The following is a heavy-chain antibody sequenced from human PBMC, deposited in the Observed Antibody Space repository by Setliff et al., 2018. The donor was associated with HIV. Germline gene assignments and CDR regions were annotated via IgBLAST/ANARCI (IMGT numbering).Heavy chain of an antibody. CDR2: IYNSELI. Sequence: SETLSLTCSVSGGSISSGSYYWTWIRQPAGKGPEWIGFIYNSELINYNPSLKSRVSMSLDTSKNQFSLKLTSVTAADTAVYYCARGGTSSNWFDPWGQGTLLTVSS. CDR1: GGSISSGSYY. J-gene: IGHJ5*02. V-gene: IGHV4-61*10. D-gene: IGHD1-26*01. CDR3: ARGGTSSNWFDP.